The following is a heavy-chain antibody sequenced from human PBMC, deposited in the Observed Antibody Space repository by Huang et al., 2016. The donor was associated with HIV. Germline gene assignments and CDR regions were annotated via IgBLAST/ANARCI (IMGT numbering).Heavy chain of an antibody. J-gene: IGHJ4*02. V-gene: IGHV3-21*02. CDR2: ISRDGNYI. Sequence: EVQLVESGGGLVHPGGFLRLSCAVSGFAFSDYGMNWVRQAAGKVLEWVAAISRDGNYIYYSDSVKGRFTVSRDNAKNSLSLQITILGAEDTAVYYCARVDSAANMMGVDLWGRGTLVTVFS. CDR1: GFAFSDYG. D-gene: IGHD2-2*01. CDR3: ARVDSAANMMGVDL.